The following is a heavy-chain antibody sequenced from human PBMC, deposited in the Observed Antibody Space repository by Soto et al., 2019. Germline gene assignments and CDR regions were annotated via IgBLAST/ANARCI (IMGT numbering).Heavy chain of an antibody. Sequence: EVQLVESGGGLVQPGRSLRLSCAASGFTFDDYTMHWVRQAPGKGLEWVSGVTWNSGFTAYADSVKGRFTISRDNAKNSLYLQMISLRPEDTALYSCVRGYCSSTTCPAAMFSFDYWGQGALVTVSS. J-gene: IGHJ4*02. CDR3: VRGYCSSTTCPAAMFSFDY. V-gene: IGHV3-9*01. CDR2: VTWNSGFT. D-gene: IGHD2-2*01. CDR1: GFTFDDYT.